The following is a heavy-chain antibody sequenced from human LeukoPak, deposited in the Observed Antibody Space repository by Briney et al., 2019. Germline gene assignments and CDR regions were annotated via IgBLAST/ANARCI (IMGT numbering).Heavy chain of an antibody. CDR3: ARSSGFGFYYYYMDV. CDR2: MNPNSGNT. CDR1: GYTFTSYD. V-gene: IGHV1-8*01. Sequence: VASVKVSCKASGYTFTSYDINWVRQATGQGLEWMGWMNPNSGNTGYAQKFQGRVTMTRNTPISTAYMELSSLRSEDTAVYYCARSSGFGFYYYYMDVWGKGTTVTVSS. J-gene: IGHJ6*03. D-gene: IGHD3-10*01.